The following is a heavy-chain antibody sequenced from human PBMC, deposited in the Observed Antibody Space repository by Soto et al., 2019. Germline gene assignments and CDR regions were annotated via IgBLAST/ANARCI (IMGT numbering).Heavy chain of an antibody. CDR2: IIPIFGTA. D-gene: IGHD1-1*01. J-gene: IGHJ3*02. V-gene: IGHV1-69*01. CDR1: GHPVSRYL. Sequence: KASFKASGHPVSRYLISWVRQAPGQGLEWMGGIIPIFGTANYAQKFQGRVTITADESTSTAYMELSSLRTEGTAVYSCARNGRGWEAFVIWG. CDR3: ARNGRGWEAFVI.